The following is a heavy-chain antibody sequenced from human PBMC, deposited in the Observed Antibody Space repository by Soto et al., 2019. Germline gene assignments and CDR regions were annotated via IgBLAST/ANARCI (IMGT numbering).Heavy chain of an antibody. CDR1: GDSISSGNHY. J-gene: IGHJ5*02. CDR2: IYYSGST. V-gene: IGHV4-30-4*01. CDR3: ATIQVRGFSGQNWFDP. Sequence: QVQLQESGPGLVKPSQTLSLTCTVSGDSISSGNHYWSWIRQPPGKGLEWVGNIYYSGSTYYNPSLKSQVTISIETAKNRFSLKLSSVTAAATAVYYCATIQVRGFSGQNWFDPWGQGTLVTVSS. D-gene: IGHD3-10*01.